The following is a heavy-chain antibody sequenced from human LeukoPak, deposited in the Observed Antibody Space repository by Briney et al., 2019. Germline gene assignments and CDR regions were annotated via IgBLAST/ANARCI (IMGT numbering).Heavy chain of an antibody. V-gene: IGHV3-21*01. D-gene: IGHD2-8*01. J-gene: IGHJ4*02. Sequence: PGGSLTLSCAASGFTFSSYSMNWLPQAPGKGLEWVSSISITSIYKYYADSVKGRFTISRDNAKDSLFLQMNSLRAEDTAIYYCARDPRIYCTNGICRDDYFDNWGQGTLVTVSS. CDR1: GFTFSSYS. CDR3: ARDPRIYCTNGICRDDYFDN. CDR2: ISITSIYK.